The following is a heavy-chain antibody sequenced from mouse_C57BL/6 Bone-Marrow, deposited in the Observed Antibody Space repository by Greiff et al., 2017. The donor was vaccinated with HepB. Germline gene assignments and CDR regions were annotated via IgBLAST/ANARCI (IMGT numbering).Heavy chain of an antibody. J-gene: IGHJ4*01. Sequence: VQLQQSGPELVKPGASVKISCKASGYSFTGYYMNWVKQSPEKSLEWIGEINPSTGGTTYNQKFKAKATLTVDKSSSTAYMQLKSLTSEDSAVYYCGREGGEGYAMDYWGQGTSVTVSS. V-gene: IGHV1-42*01. CDR1: GYSFTGYY. CDR2: INPSTGGT. CDR3: GREGGEGYAMDY.